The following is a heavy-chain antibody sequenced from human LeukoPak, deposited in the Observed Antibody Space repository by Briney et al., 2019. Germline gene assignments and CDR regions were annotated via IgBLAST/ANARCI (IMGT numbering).Heavy chain of an antibody. V-gene: IGHV1-69*13. J-gene: IGHJ6*02. D-gene: IGHD3-9*01. CDR2: IIPIFGTA. CDR3: ARGAIDIDGMDV. Sequence: SVKVSCKASGGTFSSYAISWVRQAPGQGLEWMGGIIPIFGTANYAQEFQGRVTITADESTSTAYMELSSLRSEDTAVYYCARGAIDIDGMDVWGQGTTVTVSS. CDR1: GGTFSSYA.